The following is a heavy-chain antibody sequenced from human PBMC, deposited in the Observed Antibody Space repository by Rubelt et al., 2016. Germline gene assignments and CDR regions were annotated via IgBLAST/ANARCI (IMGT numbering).Heavy chain of an antibody. V-gene: IGHV3-33*01. Sequence: GMHWVRQAPGKGLEWVAVIWYDGSNKYYADSVKGRFTISRDNSKNTLYLQMNSLRAEDTAVYYCARDWEGYFDYWGQGTLVTVSS. J-gene: IGHJ4*02. D-gene: IGHD1-26*01. CDR1: G. CDR3: ARDWEGYFDY. CDR2: IWYDGSNK.